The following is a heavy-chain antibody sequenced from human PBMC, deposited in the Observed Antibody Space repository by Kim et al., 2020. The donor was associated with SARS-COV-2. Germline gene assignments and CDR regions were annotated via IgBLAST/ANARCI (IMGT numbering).Heavy chain of an antibody. D-gene: IGHD2-21*02. CDR3: AKTRGGGDLTHVDY. V-gene: IGHV3-23*01. Sequence: SVTGRFTTARDNSKNTLYLQMNSVRAEDTAVFYCAKTRGGGDLTHVDYWGQGTLVTVSS. J-gene: IGHJ4*02.